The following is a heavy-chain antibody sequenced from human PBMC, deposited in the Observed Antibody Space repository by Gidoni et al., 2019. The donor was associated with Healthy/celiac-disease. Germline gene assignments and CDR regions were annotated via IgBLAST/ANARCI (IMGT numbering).Heavy chain of an antibody. CDR2: IWSDGSNK. J-gene: IGHJ4*02. Sequence: QVQLVESGGGVVQPGRFLRLSCAASVFTFSSYGMHWVRQAPGKGLEWVAVIWSDGSNKYYADSVKGRFTISRDNSKNTLYLQMNSLRAEDTAVYYCARGYYDSSGYHTTNYFDYWGQGTLVTVSS. V-gene: IGHV3-33*01. CDR1: VFTFSSYG. CDR3: ARGYYDSSGYHTTNYFDY. D-gene: IGHD3-22*01.